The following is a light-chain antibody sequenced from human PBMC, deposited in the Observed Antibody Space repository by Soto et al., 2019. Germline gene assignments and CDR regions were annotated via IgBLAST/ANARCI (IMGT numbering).Light chain of an antibody. Sequence: QSALTQPASVSGSPGQSITISCTGTSSDVGGFQYVSWYQQHPGKAPKLMIYDVSNRPSGISNRFSGSKSGNTASLTISGLHAEDEADYYCSSYTSSGTPYVFGTGTKLTVL. CDR3: SSYTSSGTPYV. J-gene: IGLJ1*01. V-gene: IGLV2-14*01. CDR2: DVS. CDR1: SSDVGGFQY.